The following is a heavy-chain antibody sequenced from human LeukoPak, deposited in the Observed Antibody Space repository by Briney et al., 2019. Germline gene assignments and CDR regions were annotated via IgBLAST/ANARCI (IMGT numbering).Heavy chain of an antibody. V-gene: IGHV4-34*01. CDR3: ARRVHFTYYYGSGRKNAFDY. J-gene: IGHJ4*02. CDR2: IKHSGST. CDR1: GGSFSGYY. D-gene: IGHD3-10*01. Sequence: SGTLSLTCAVYGGSFSGYYWSWIRQPPGKGLEWIGEIKHSGSTNYNPSLKSRVTLSVDTSKNQFSLKLSSVTAADTAVYYCARRVHFTYYYGSGRKNAFDYWGQGTLVTVSS.